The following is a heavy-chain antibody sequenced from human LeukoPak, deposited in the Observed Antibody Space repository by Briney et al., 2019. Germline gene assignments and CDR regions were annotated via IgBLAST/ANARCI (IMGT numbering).Heavy chain of an antibody. D-gene: IGHD1-14*01. CDR3: ARQPADNYFDQ. Sequence: GESLKISCKGSGYSFTTYWIGWVRQMPGKGLEWMGIIYPGDSDTRYSPSFQGQVTISADKSISTAYLQWNSLKASDNAMYCCARQPADNYFDQWGQGTLVTVSS. CDR1: GYSFTTYW. CDR2: IYPGDSDT. J-gene: IGHJ4*02. V-gene: IGHV5-51*01.